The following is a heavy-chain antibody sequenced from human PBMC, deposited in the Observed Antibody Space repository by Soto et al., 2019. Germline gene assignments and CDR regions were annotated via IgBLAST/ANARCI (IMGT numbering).Heavy chain of an antibody. CDR3: ARAHYYDSSGYYY. D-gene: IGHD3-22*01. CDR2: ISYDGSNK. Sequence: QVQLVESGGGVVQPGRSLRLSCAASGFTFSSYAMHWVRQAPGKGLEWVAVISYDGSNKYYADSVKGRFTISRDNSKNTLYLQMNSLRAEDTAVYYCARAHYYDSSGYYYWGQGTLFTVSS. CDR1: GFTFSSYA. J-gene: IGHJ4*02. V-gene: IGHV3-30-3*01.